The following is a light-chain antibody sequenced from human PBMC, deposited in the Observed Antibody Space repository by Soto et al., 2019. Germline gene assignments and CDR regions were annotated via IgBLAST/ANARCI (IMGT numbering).Light chain of an antibody. Sequence: DIQMTQSPSSLSASVGDRVTITCRASQSISSYLNWYQQKPGKAPNLLIYAASGLQSGVPSRFSGSGSGTHFTLTISSLQPEDFATYFCQQSYSTPLTFGGGTKVEIK. CDR3: QQSYSTPLT. CDR2: AAS. V-gene: IGKV1-39*01. CDR1: QSISSY. J-gene: IGKJ4*01.